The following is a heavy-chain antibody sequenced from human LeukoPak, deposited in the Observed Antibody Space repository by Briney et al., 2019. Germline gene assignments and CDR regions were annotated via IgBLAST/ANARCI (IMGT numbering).Heavy chain of an antibody. J-gene: IGHJ4*02. V-gene: IGHV1-18*01. CDR2: ISTGNGNT. D-gene: IGHD1-26*01. Sequence: ASVKVSCKASGYGFSTYDMSWVRQAPGQGLELMGWISTGNGNTKYAQNFQGRGTLTTDTSTSTAYMELWSLRSDDTAVYYCARDDSGSVPYWGQGTLVTVSS. CDR1: GYGFSTYD. CDR3: ARDDSGSVPY.